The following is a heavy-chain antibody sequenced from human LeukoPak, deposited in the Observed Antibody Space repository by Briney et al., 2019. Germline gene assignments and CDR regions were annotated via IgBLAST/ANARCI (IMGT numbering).Heavy chain of an antibody. V-gene: IGHV3-23*01. CDR2: IGGRGGGT. D-gene: IGHD3-9*01. J-gene: IGHJ4*01. Sequence: GGSLRLSCAACGFTFRNYAMSWVRQAPGKGLECGSAIGGRGGGTSSADSVKGRFTVSRDDSTNELYLQMNTLRAEDTAVSYCAKWGDYDILTGYYDSDYWGQGTLVTVSS. CDR1: GFTFRNYA. CDR3: AKWGDYDILTGYYDSDY.